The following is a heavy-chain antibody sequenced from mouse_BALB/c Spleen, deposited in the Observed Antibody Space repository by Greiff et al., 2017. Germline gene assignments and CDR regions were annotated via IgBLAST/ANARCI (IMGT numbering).Heavy chain of an antibody. CDR3: ASFTGY. Sequence: VQLKESGAELVRPGALVKLSCKASGFNINDYYMHCVKQRPEQGLEWIGWIDPENGNTIYDPKFQGKASITADTSSNTAYLQLSSLTSEDTAVYYCASFTGYWGQGTTLTVSS. CDR1: GFNINDYY. CDR2: IDPENGNT. V-gene: IGHV14-1*02. D-gene: IGHD1-1*01. J-gene: IGHJ2*01.